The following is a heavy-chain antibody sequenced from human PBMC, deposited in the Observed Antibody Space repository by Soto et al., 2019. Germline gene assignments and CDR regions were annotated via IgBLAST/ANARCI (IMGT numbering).Heavy chain of an antibody. D-gene: IGHD2-15*01. CDR2: ISYDGGKK. V-gene: IGHV3-30*18. J-gene: IGHJ6*02. Sequence: PVGSLRLSCAASGFTFSSYGMHWVRQAPGKGLEWVAVISYDGGKKYYADSVKGRFTISRDNSKSTLYLQMNSLRAEDAAVYYCAKVVGYCSGGSCSEQYYYYYGMDVWGQGTTVTVSS. CDR3: AKVVGYCSGGSCSEQYYYYYGMDV. CDR1: GFTFSSYG.